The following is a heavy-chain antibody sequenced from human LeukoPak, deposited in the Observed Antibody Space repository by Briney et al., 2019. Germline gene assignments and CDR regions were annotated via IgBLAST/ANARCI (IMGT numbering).Heavy chain of an antibody. Sequence: SETLSLTYTVSGYSISSGYYWGWIRQPPGKGLEWIGSIYHSGSTYYNPSLKSRVTVSVDTSKNQFSLKLSSVTAADTAVYHCAREPVAATLRDRLNWFDPWGQGTLVTVSS. CDR3: AREPVAATLRDRLNWFDP. J-gene: IGHJ5*02. D-gene: IGHD2-15*01. CDR1: GYSISSGYY. V-gene: IGHV4-38-2*02. CDR2: IYHSGST.